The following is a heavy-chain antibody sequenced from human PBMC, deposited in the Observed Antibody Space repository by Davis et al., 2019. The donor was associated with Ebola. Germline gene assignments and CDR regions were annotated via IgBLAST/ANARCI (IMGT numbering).Heavy chain of an antibody. D-gene: IGHD1-26*01. J-gene: IGHJ4*02. CDR1: GFTFSSYA. CDR3: AKDRVSGSYVARQRELDY. CDR2: ISGSGGST. Sequence: PGGSLRLFCAASGFTFSSYAMSWVRQAPGKGLEWVSAISGSGGSTYYADSVKGRFTISRDNSKNTLYLQMNSLRAEDTAVYYCAKDRVSGSYVARQRELDYWGQGTLVTVSS. V-gene: IGHV3-23*01.